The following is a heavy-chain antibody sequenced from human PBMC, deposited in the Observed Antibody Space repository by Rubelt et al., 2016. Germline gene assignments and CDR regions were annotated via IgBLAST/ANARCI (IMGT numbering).Heavy chain of an antibody. V-gene: IGHV5-10-1*03. CDR2: IDPSDSYT. CDR1: GYSFTSHW. J-gene: IGHJ4*02. Sequence: EVQLEQSGAEVKRPGESLRISCKGSGYSFTSHWISWVRQMPGKGLEWMGRIDPSDSYTIYSPSFQGHVIFSVDKSISPADLHLSILRASAPALYYLGCLVGSARYIYSWGQGTLVPVSS. CDR3: GCLVGSARYIYS. D-gene: IGHD3-10*01.